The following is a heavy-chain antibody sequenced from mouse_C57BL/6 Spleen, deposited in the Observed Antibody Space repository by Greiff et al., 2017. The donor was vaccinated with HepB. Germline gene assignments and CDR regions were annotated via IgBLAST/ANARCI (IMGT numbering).Heavy chain of an antibody. J-gene: IGHJ4*01. Sequence: EVKLEESGGGLVQPKGSLKLSCAASGFSFNTYAMNWVRQAPGKGLEWVARIRSKSNNYATYYADSVKDRFTISRDDSESMLYLQMNNLKTEDTAMYYCEGVYYDYDDAMDYWGQGTSVTVSS. D-gene: IGHD2-4*01. V-gene: IGHV10-1*01. CDR1: GFSFNTYA. CDR2: IRSKSNNYAT. CDR3: EGVYYDYDDAMDY.